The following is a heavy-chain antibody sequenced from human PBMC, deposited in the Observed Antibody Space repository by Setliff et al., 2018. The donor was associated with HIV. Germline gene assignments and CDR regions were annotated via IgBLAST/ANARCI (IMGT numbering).Heavy chain of an antibody. CDR3: ARGGTSSNWFDP. CDR1: GASISYNT. Sequence: SETLSLTCIVSGASISYNTWSWIRQPPGKGLQWIGFIHHSVTTSYNPSLKSRVTISLDTSKNQLSLKLTSVTAADTAVYYCARGGTSSNWFDPWGQGTLVTVPQ. D-gene: IGHD2-2*01. J-gene: IGHJ5*02. V-gene: IGHV4-59*01. CDR2: IHHSVTT.